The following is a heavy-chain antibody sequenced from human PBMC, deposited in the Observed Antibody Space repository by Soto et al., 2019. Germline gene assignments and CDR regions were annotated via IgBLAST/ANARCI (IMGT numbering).Heavy chain of an antibody. V-gene: IGHV3-11*01. CDR3: ARVGDMAYKD. J-gene: IGHJ4*02. CDR2: ISSSGTTI. CDR1: GFTFSDHY. Sequence: QVQLVESGGGLVKPGGSLRLSCAASGFTFSDHYMTWIRQAPGKGLEWLSYISSSGTTIYYAESVRGRFTISRDNAKNSLYLQMNSLRVEDSAVYYCARVGDMAYKDWGQGTLGTVSP. D-gene: IGHD3-3*01.